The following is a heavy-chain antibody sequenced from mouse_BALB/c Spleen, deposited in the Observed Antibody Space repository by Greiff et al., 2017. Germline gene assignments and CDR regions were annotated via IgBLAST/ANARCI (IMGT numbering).Heavy chain of an antibody. Sequence: VQGVESGAELVRPGASVTLSCKASGYTFTDYEMHWVKQTPVHGLEWIGAIDPETGGTAYNQKFKGKATLTADKSSSTAYMELRSLTSEDSAVYYCTGGKKAMDYWGQGTSVTVSS. V-gene: IGHV1-15*01. CDR2: IDPETGGT. J-gene: IGHJ4*01. D-gene: IGHD1-1*01. CDR3: TGGKKAMDY. CDR1: GYTFTDYE.